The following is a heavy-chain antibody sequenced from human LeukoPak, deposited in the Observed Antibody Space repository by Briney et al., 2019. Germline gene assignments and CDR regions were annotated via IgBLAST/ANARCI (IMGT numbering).Heavy chain of an antibody. CDR3: ATAFGGSEK. CDR1: GDSIRSFF. Sequence: SETLSLTCTVTGDSIRSFFWSWLRQPAGKGLEWIGRVYASGTTNYNPSLKSRVTMSVDTSKNQISPKLSSLTAADTAVYHCATAFGGSEKWGQGTLVTVSS. V-gene: IGHV4-4*07. J-gene: IGHJ4*02. CDR2: VYASGTT. D-gene: IGHD2-15*01.